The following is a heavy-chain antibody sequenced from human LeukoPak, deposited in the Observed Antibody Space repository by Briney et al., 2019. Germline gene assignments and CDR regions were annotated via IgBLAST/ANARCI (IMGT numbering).Heavy chain of an antibody. CDR1: GYTFTGYY. Sequence: ASVKVSCKASGYTFTGYYMHWVRQAPGQGLEWMGWINPNSGGTNYAQKFQGRVTMTRDTSISTAYMELSRLRSEDTAVYYCASYDYGGNYLDYWGQGTLVTVSS. V-gene: IGHV1-2*02. CDR2: INPNSGGT. J-gene: IGHJ4*02. CDR3: ASYDYGGNYLDY. D-gene: IGHD4-23*01.